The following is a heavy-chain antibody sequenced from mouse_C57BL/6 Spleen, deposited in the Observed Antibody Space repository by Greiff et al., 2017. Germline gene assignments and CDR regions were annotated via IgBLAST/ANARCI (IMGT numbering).Heavy chain of an antibody. J-gene: IGHJ4*01. CDR2: LDPTSGGT. Sequence: QVQLKQPGAELVKPGASVKLSCKASGYTFTSYWMHWVKQRPGRGLEWIGTLDPTSGGTKYNDKFKSKATLTVDKPSSTAYRQLSSLTSEDCAVYYCARQEGYAMDYWGEGASVTVSS. V-gene: IGHV1-72*01. CDR1: GYTFTSYW. CDR3: ARQEGYAMDY.